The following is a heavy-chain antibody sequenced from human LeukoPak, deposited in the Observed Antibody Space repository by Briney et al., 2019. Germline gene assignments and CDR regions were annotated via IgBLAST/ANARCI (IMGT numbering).Heavy chain of an antibody. J-gene: IGHJ6*02. D-gene: IGHD4-17*01. CDR3: ARGTVTYKPAHYYGMDV. V-gene: IGHV3-30*04. Sequence: PGGSLRLSCAASGFTFSSYAMHWVRQAPGKGLEWVAVISYDGSNKYYADSVKGRFTISRDNSKNTLYLQMNSLRAEDTAVYYCARGTVTYKPAHYYGMDVWGQGTTVTVSS. CDR1: GFTFSSYA. CDR2: ISYDGSNK.